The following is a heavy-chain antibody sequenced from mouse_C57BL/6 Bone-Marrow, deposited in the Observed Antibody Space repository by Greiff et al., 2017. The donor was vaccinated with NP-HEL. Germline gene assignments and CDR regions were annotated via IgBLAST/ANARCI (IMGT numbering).Heavy chain of an antibody. V-gene: IGHV1-50*01. CDR1: GYTFTSYW. Sequence: QVQLQQPGAELVKPGASVKLSCKASGYTFTSYWMQWVKQRPGQGLEWIGEIDPSDSYTNYNQKFKGKATLTVDTSSSTAYMQLSSLTSEDFAVYYCARRPYYYGSSPWFAYWGQGTLVTVSA. D-gene: IGHD1-1*01. CDR2: IDPSDSYT. J-gene: IGHJ3*01. CDR3: ARRPYYYGSSPWFAY.